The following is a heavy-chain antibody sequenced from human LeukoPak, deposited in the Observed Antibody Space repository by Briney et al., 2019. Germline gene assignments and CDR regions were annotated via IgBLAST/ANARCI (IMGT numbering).Heavy chain of an antibody. J-gene: IGHJ4*02. D-gene: IGHD4-17*01. CDR1: GGSFSGYY. CDR2: INHSGST. Sequence: SETLSLTCAVYGGSFSGYYWSWIRQPPGKGLEWIGEINHSGSTNYNPSLKSRVTISVDTSKNQFSLKLSSVTAADTAVYYCASTLYSYGSYGDYAFDYWGQGTLVTVSS. V-gene: IGHV4-34*01. CDR3: ASTLYSYGSYGDYAFDY.